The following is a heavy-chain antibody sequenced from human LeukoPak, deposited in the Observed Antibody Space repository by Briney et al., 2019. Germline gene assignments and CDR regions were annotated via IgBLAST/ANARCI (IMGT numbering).Heavy chain of an antibody. D-gene: IGHD6-19*01. J-gene: IGHJ4*02. CDR1: GGSISSYY. CDR3: ARTGYSSGWYFDY. CDR2: IYYSGST. Sequence: SETLSLTCTVSGGSISSYYWSWIRQSPGKGLEWIGYIYYSGSTNYNPSLKSRVTISVDTSKNQFSLELSSVTAADTAVYYCARTGYSSGWYFDYWGQGTLVTVSS. V-gene: IGHV4-59*01.